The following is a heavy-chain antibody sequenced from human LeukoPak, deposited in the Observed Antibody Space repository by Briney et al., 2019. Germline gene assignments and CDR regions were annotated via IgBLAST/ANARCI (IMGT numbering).Heavy chain of an antibody. D-gene: IGHD6-13*01. CDR3: ARESRGILNYFDY. CDR1: GGTFSSYG. V-gene: IGHV1-2*02. Sequence: GASVKVSCKASGGTFSSYGISWVRQAPGQGLEWMGWINPDSGGPNYAQKFQGRVTMTRDTSISTAYMELSRLRSDDTAVYYCARESRGILNYFDYWGQGTLVTVSS. J-gene: IGHJ4*02. CDR2: INPDSGGP.